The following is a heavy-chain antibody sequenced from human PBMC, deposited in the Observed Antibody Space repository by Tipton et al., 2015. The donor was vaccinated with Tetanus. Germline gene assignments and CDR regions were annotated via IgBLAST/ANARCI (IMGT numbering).Heavy chain of an antibody. CDR2: ISPSGRT. CDR1: GGSLRSDDYQ. D-gene: IGHD5-24*01. CDR3: ARGITDGYNRRFDY. J-gene: IGHJ4*02. V-gene: IGHV4-61*08. Sequence: TLSLTCSVSGGSLRSDDYQWNWIRQPPGKGLEWLAYISPSGRTNSNYDLKSRITISQDKSKNQFSLILHSVTAADAGFYYCARGITDGYNRRFDYWGQGTLVAVSS.